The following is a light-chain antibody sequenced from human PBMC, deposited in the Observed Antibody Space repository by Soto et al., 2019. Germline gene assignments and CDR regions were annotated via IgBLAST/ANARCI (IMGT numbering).Light chain of an antibody. CDR3: QHYNSYSEA. CDR1: PHIRSW. V-gene: IGKV1-5*03. Sequence: DIKMTQSLSTMSASVGAGFASTGRVRPHIRSWLAWYQQKPGKAPKLLIYKASTLKSGVPSRFSGSGSGTEFTLTISSLQTHDFATYYCQHYNSYSEAFGQGTKVDLK. J-gene: IGKJ1*01. CDR2: KAS.